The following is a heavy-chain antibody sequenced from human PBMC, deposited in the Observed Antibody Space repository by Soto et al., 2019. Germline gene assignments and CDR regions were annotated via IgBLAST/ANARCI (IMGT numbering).Heavy chain of an antibody. Sequence: PGGSLRLSCAASGFTFSSYAMSWVRQAPGKGLEWVSVISGSGGTTDYADSVKGRFTVSRDNSKNTLYLQLNSLRAEDTAVYYCATLDSCSWYFFDYWGQGTQVTVSS. CDR3: ATLDSCSWYFFDY. V-gene: IGHV3-23*01. CDR2: ISGSGGTT. CDR1: GFTFSSYA. D-gene: IGHD6-13*01. J-gene: IGHJ4*02.